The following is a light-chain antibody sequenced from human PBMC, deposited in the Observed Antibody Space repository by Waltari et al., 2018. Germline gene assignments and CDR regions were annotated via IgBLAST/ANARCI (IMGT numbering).Light chain of an antibody. V-gene: IGKV1-39*01. CDR1: QTIVRS. J-gene: IGKJ4*01. CDR2: AAS. CDR3: QQSFTTPT. Sequence: DIQLTQSPSSLSASVGERVTITCRASQTIVRSLNWYQQQPGKAPKLLIYAASNLQSVVPSRFRGSGSGTDCTLTIASLQPEDFATYDCQQSFTTPTFGGGTTVDIK.